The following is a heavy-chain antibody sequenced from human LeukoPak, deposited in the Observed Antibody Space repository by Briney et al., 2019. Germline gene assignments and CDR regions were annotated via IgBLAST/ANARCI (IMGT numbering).Heavy chain of an antibody. CDR1: GFTFDDYG. CDR3: AREGKATYSKAD. V-gene: IGHV3-20*04. CDR2: INWNGGST. J-gene: IGHJ4*02. Sequence: PGGSLRLSCAASGFTFDDYGMSWVRQAPGKGLEWVSGINWNGGSTGYADSVKGRFSISRDNSKNTLYLQMNSLRAEDTAVYYCAREGKATYSKADWGQGTLVTVSS. D-gene: IGHD2-21*01.